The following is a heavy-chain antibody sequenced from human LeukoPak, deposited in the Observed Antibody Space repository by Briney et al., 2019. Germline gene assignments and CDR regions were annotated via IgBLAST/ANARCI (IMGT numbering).Heavy chain of an antibody. CDR3: ARDTDGSLDY. CDR2: IKQDGSTK. Sequence: PGGSLRLSCAASGFTFSNSWMAWVRQAPGKGLEWVANIKQDGSTKHYADSLKDRFTISRDNRKNLLYVQMNSPRADDTAVYYCARDTDGSLDYWGQGILVTVAS. D-gene: IGHD1-26*01. CDR1: GFTFSNSW. J-gene: IGHJ4*02. V-gene: IGHV3-7*01.